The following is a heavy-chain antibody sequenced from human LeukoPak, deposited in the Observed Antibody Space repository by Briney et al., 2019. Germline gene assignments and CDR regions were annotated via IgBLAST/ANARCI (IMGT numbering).Heavy chain of an antibody. CDR3: TREGADVFDI. CDR1: GFTFSSSW. Sequence: GGSLRLSCAASGFTFSSSWMHWVRQAPGKGLVWVSRIKSDGSSTTYADSVKGRFTISRDNAKNSLYLQMNSLRAEDTAVYYCTREGADVFDIWGHGTMVTVSS. CDR2: IKSDGSST. V-gene: IGHV3-74*01. J-gene: IGHJ3*02. D-gene: IGHD3-16*01.